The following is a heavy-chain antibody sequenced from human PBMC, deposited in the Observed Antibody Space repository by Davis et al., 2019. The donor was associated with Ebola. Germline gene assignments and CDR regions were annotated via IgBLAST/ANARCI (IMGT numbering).Heavy chain of an antibody. D-gene: IGHD6-6*01. J-gene: IGHJ5*02. V-gene: IGHV1-3*01. CDR3: ARDLPYSSSPGFDP. Sequence: ASVKVSCKASGYTFTSYGISWVRQAPGQRLEWMGWINAGNGNTKYSQKFQGRVTITRDTSASTAYMELSSLRSEDTAVYYCARDLPYSSSPGFDPWGQGTLVTVSS. CDR2: INAGNGNT. CDR1: GYTFTSYG.